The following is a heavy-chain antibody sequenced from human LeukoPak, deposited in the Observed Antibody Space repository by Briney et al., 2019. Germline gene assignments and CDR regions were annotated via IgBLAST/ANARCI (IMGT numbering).Heavy chain of an antibody. CDR3: ARFAGSVYTGAFDV. CDR1: GVRFSTYG. J-gene: IGHJ6*02. CDR2: VWVDGSTS. V-gene: IGHV3-33*01. Sequence: GGTLSLSCAVSGVRFSTYGMHWVRQPPGKGLEWLGYVWVDGSTSDYVDPVKGRFTTFRDNTKNTVFLQMHSLGAEAAAVFHAARFAGSVYTGAFDVWGQGTPVTVSS. D-gene: IGHD3-22*01.